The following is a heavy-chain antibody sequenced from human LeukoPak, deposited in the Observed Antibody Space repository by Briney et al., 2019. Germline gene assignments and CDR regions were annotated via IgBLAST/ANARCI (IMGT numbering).Heavy chain of an antibody. CDR1: GLTVSSNY. V-gene: IGHV3-53*01. J-gene: IGHJ4*02. CDR2: IYIGGST. Sequence: GGSLRLSCAASGLTVSSNYMSWVRQAPGKGLEWVSVIYIGGSTYYADSVKGRFTISRDNSKNTLYLQMNSLRAEDTAVYYCARGEGYNFWDYWGQGALVTVSS. D-gene: IGHD5-24*01. CDR3: ARGEGYNFWDY.